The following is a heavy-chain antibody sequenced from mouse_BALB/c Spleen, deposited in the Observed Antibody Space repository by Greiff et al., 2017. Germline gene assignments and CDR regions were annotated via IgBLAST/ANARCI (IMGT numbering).Heavy chain of an antibody. Sequence: EVKLMESGGGLVQPGGSLKLSCAASGFTFSSYGMSWVRQTPDKRLELVATINSNGGSTYYPDSVKGRFTISRDNAKNTLYLQMSSLKSEDTAMYYCARDLLGRGFDYWGQGTTLTVSS. CDR3: ARDLLGRGFDY. D-gene: IGHD4-1*01. CDR2: INSNGGST. J-gene: IGHJ2*01. V-gene: IGHV5-6-3*01. CDR1: GFTFSSYG.